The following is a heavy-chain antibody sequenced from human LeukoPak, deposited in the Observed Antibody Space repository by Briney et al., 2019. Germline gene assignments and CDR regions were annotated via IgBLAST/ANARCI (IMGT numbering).Heavy chain of an antibody. V-gene: IGHV3-21*01. CDR3: ARDQGYCSGGSCYWSDY. CDR2: ISSSSSYI. D-gene: IGHD2-15*01. CDR1: GFTFSSYS. Sequence: PGGSLRLSCAASGFTFSSYSMNWVRQAPGKGLEWVSSISSSSSYIYYADSVKGRFTISRDNAKNSLYLQMNSLRAEDTAVYYCARDQGYCSGGSCYWSDYWGQGTLVTVSS. J-gene: IGHJ4*02.